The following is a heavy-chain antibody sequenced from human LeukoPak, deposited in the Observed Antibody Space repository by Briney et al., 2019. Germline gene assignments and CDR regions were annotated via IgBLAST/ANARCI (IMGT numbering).Heavy chain of an antibody. J-gene: IGHJ4*02. CDR2: IKQAGSEK. CDR1: GFTFSNYW. V-gene: IGHV3-7*05. D-gene: IGHD2-15*01. Sequence: GGSLRLSCVASGFTFSNYWMSWVRQAPGKGLEWVTNIKQAGSEKYYVDSVKGRFTISRDNDKNSLYLQKNSLRAADTAVYYCGRDYCRGVTCYSGYWGQGTLVTVSS. CDR3: GRDYCRGVTCYSGY.